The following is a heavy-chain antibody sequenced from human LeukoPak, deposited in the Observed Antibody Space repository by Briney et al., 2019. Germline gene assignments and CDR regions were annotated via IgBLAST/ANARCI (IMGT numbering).Heavy chain of an antibody. CDR2: INSDGSST. V-gene: IGHV3-74*01. CDR1: GFTFSSYW. D-gene: IGHD6-13*01. Sequence: PGGSLRLSCAASGFTFSSYWMHWVRQAPGKGLVWVSRINSDGSSTSYADSVKGRFTISRDNAKTTLYLQMNSLRAEDTAVYYCARAFWGAAAFYYYYYYYMDVWGKGTTVTISS. J-gene: IGHJ6*03. CDR3: ARAFWGAAAFYYYYYYYMDV.